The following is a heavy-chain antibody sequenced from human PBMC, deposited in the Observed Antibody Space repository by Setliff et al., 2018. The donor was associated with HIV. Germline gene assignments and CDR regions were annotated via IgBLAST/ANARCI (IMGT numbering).Heavy chain of an antibody. Sequence: HPGGSLRLSCAASGFSFSSYTMNWVRQAPGKGLEWISTIYSGGDTYHADSVKGRFTISRDNSKNTLYLQMNSLRVEDTAVYHCARSPQGGYFDYWGQGTLVTVSS. CDR1: GFSFSSYT. CDR3: ARSPQGGYFDY. CDR2: IYSGGDT. V-gene: IGHV3-53*01. J-gene: IGHJ4*03.